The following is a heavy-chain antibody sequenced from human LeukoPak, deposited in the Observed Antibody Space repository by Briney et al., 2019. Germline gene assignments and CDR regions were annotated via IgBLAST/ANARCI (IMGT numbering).Heavy chain of an antibody. D-gene: IGHD6-13*01. CDR3: ARDLAAAGEYYYYGMDV. V-gene: IGHV3-30*02. CDR1: GFTFSSYG. Sequence: GGSLRLSCAASGFTFSSYGMHWVRQAPGKGLGWVAFIRYDVSNKYYADSVKGRFTISRDNAKNTLYLQMNSLRAEDTAVYYCARDLAAAGEYYYYGMDVWGQGTTVTVSS. J-gene: IGHJ6*02. CDR2: IRYDVSNK.